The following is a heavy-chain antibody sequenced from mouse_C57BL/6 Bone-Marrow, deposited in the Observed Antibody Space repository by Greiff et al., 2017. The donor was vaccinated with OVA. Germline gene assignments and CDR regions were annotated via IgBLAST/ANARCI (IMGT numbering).Heavy chain of an antibody. CDR3: GSNSYDYGFYAMDY. J-gene: IGHJ4*01. CDR2: IWTGGGT. D-gene: IGHD2-4*01. CDR1: GFSLTSYA. V-gene: IGHV2-9-1*01. Sequence: VQLQQSGPGLVAPSQSLSITCTVSGFSLTSYAISWVRQPPGKGLEWLGVIWTGGGTNYNSALKSRLSISKDNSKSQVFLKMNSLQTDDTDRYYCGSNSYDYGFYAMDYWGQGTSVTVSS.